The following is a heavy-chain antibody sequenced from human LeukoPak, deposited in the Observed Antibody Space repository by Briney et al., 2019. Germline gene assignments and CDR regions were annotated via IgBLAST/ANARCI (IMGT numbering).Heavy chain of an antibody. D-gene: IGHD3-10*01. V-gene: IGHV4-59*08. J-gene: IGHJ4*02. CDR1: GGSISSYY. CDR3: ARGGRGALDY. CDR2: IYYSGST. Sequence: PSETLSLTCTVSGGSISSYYWSWIRQPPGKGLEWIGYIYYSGSTNYNPSLKSRVTISVDTSKNQFSLKLSSVTAADTAVYYCARGGRGALDYWGQGTLVTVSS.